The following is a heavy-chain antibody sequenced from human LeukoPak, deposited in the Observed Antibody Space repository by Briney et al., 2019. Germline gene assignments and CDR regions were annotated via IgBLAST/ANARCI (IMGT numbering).Heavy chain of an antibody. Sequence: SETLSLTCTVSGGSIGSYYWSWIRQPPGKGLEWIGYIYYSGNTNYNPSLKSRVTISVDTSKNQFSLKLSSVTAADTAVYYCARQESDSSGYSWFDPWGQGTLVTVSS. CDR2: IYYSGNT. CDR1: GGSIGSYY. J-gene: IGHJ5*02. D-gene: IGHD3-22*01. CDR3: ARQESDSSGYSWFDP. V-gene: IGHV4-59*08.